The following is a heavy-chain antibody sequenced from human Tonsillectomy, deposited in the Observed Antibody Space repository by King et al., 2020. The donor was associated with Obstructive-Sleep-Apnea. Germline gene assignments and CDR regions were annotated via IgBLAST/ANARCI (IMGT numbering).Heavy chain of an antibody. CDR3: ARAGVGCSGGSCYLNCFDP. Sequence: VQLQESGPGLVKPSQTLSLTCTVSGGSIRSGDYYWSWIRQPPGKGLEWIGCIYYSGHTYYNPSLPSRISISLDTSTNQFSLKLSSVTAADTAGYYCARAGVGCSGGSCYLNCFDPWGQGTRVTVSS. V-gene: IGHV4-30-4*01. D-gene: IGHD2-15*01. CDR1: GGSIRSGDYY. CDR2: IYYSGHT. J-gene: IGHJ5*02.